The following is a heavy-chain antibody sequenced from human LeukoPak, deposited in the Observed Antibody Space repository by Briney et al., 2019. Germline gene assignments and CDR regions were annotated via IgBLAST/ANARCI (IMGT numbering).Heavy chain of an antibody. CDR2: VNQNGSEK. Sequence: GGSLRLSCAASGFTFSSTWMSWVRQAPGKGLEWVANVNQNGSEKNYVDSVKGRFTISRDNAKNSLYLQMNSLRVEDTAVYYCARDVVAGHFDYWGQGTLVTVSS. CDR1: GFTFSSTW. D-gene: IGHD6-19*01. J-gene: IGHJ4*02. V-gene: IGHV3-7*01. CDR3: ARDVVAGHFDY.